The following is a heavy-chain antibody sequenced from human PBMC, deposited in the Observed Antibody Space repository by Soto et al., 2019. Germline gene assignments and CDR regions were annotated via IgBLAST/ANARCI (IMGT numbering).Heavy chain of an antibody. V-gene: IGHV1-69*02. D-gene: IGHD3-10*01. J-gene: IGHJ4*02. Sequence: QVQLVQSGAAVKKPGSSVKVSCKASGGTFSSYTISWVRQAPGQGLEWMGRIIPILGIANYAQKFQGRVTITADQSTSASCMALSSLRSEDTAVYYCASKVSESSDYWGQGTLVTVSS. CDR2: IIPILGIA. CDR3: ASKVSESSDY. CDR1: GGTFSSYT.